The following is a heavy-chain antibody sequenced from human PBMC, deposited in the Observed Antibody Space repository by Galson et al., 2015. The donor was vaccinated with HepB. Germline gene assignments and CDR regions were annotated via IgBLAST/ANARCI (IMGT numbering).Heavy chain of an antibody. J-gene: IGHJ4*02. CDR3: ARDRGWELPYYFDY. CDR1: GGSISSYY. D-gene: IGHD1-26*01. CDR2: IYTSGST. V-gene: IGHV4-4*07. Sequence: SETLSLTCTVSGGSISSYYWSWIRQPAGKGLEWIGRIYTSGSTNYNPSLKSRVTMSVDTSKNQFSLKLSSATAADTAVYYCARDRGWELPYYFDYWGQGTLVTVSS.